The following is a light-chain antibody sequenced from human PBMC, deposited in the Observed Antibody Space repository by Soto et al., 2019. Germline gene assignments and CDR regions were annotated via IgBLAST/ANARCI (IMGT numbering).Light chain of an antibody. CDR2: NTN. Sequence: QSVLTQPPSASGTPGQRVTISCSGSSSNIGSKPVNWYQQLPGAAPKLLIHNTNQRPSGVPDRFSGSKSGTSASLAISGLQSDDEAHYYCAAWDDSLNGLVFGGATKLTVL. CDR1: SSNIGSKP. J-gene: IGLJ2*01. CDR3: AAWDDSLNGLV. V-gene: IGLV1-44*01.